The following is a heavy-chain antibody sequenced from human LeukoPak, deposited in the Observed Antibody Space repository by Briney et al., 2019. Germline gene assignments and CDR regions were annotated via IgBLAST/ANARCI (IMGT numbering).Heavy chain of an antibody. CDR1: GFTFSSYA. J-gene: IGHJ4*02. D-gene: IGHD6-6*01. CDR3: ARDRQLVTSFGDY. Sequence: TGGSLRLSCAASGFTFSSYAMHWVRQAPGKGLEWVAVISYDGSNKYYADSVKGRFTISRDNSKNTLYLQMNSLRAEDTAVYYCARDRQLVTSFGDYWGQGTLVTVSS. V-gene: IGHV3-30-3*01. CDR2: ISYDGSNK.